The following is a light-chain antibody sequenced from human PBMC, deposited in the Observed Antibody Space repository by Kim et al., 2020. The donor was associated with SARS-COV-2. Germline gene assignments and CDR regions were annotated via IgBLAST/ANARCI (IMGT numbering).Light chain of an antibody. J-gene: IGLJ1*01. V-gene: IGLV2-23*01. Sequence: QSALPQPASVSGSPGQAITISCTGTSRDVGTYNLVSWYQHHPGKAPKLMIYEDTARPSGISNRFSGSKSGNTASLTISGLQAEDEADYYCCSYAGGNTYVFGTGTKVTVL. CDR1: SRDVGTYNL. CDR3: CSYAGGNTYV. CDR2: EDT.